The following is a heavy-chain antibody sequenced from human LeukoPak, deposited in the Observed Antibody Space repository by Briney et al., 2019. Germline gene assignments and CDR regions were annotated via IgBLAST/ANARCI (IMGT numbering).Heavy chain of an antibody. Sequence: PGGSLRLSCAASGFTFSSYGMHWVRQAPGKGLEWVAVISYDGSNKYYADSVKGRFTISRDNSKNTLYLQMNSLRAEDTAVYYCAKVASTPSSPSSDFDYWGQGTLVTVSS. CDR3: AKVASTPSSPSSDFDY. CDR2: ISYDGSNK. D-gene: IGHD6-6*01. CDR1: GFTFSSYG. V-gene: IGHV3-30*18. J-gene: IGHJ4*02.